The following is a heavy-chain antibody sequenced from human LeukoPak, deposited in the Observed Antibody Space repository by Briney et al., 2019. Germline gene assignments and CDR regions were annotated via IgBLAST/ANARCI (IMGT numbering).Heavy chain of an antibody. CDR3: ARVPGGGTAAN. D-gene: IGHD1-7*01. CDR2: IYYSGST. J-gene: IGHJ3*01. CDR1: GGSVSSGSYY. Sequence: SETLSLTCTVSGGSVSSGSYYWSWIRQPPGKGLEWIGYIYYSGSTNYNPSLKSRVTISVDTSKNQFSLKLRSVTAADTAVYYCARVPGGGTAANWGQGTMVTVSS. V-gene: IGHV4-61*01.